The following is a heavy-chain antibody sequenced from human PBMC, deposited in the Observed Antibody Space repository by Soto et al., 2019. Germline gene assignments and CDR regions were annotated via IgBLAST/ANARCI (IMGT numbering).Heavy chain of an antibody. V-gene: IGHV4-30-4*08. CDR1: GGSISSGYFY. Sequence: PSETLSLTCPVSGGSISSGYFYWSWIRQPPWKGLEWIGSIYYSGNTYYNPYLTSRLIISIDTSKNQFSLKVGSATAADTAVYSCASSSLYGMNVGGQGTTDTVSS. CDR3: ASSSLYGMNV. CDR2: IYYSGNT. J-gene: IGHJ6*02.